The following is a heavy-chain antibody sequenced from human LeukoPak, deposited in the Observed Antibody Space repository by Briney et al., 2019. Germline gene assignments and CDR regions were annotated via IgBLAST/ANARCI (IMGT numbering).Heavy chain of an antibody. V-gene: IGHV1-46*01. CDR1: GYTFTSYY. Sequence: ASVKVSCKASGYTFTSYYKHWVRQAPGQGLEWMGIINPSGGSTSYAQKFQGRVTMTRDTSTSTVYMELSSLRSEDTAVYYCARVDNYYDSSGYYPYFDYWGQGTLVTVSS. CDR3: ARVDNYYDSSGYYPYFDY. CDR2: INPSGGST. D-gene: IGHD3-22*01. J-gene: IGHJ4*02.